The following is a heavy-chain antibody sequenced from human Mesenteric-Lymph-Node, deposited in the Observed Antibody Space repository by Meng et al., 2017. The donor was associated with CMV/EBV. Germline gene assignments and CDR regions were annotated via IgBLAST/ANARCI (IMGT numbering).Heavy chain of an antibody. CDR3: ARDGTAAAGIGVPLDY. J-gene: IGHJ4*02. CDR1: GGTFSSYA. D-gene: IGHD6-13*01. CDR2: IIVISGTA. V-gene: IGHV1-69*05. Sequence: SVKVSCKASGGTFSSYAINWVRQAPGQGLEWMGGIIVISGTASYAQKFQGRVTISTDESTSTAYMELSSLRSEDTAVYYCARDGTAAAGIGVPLDYWGQGTLVTVSS.